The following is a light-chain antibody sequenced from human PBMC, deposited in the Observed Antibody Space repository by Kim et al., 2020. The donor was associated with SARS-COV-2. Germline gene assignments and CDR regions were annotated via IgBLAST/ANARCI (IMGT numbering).Light chain of an antibody. Sequence: PGERVTLFCRASQSVRSIYLTWYQQKPGQARRLLIFGASTRATGIPARFSGRGSGADFTLTISSLQPEDFAVYYCQQDYNLYTFGQGTKLEI. J-gene: IGKJ2*01. CDR3: QQDYNLYT. CDR2: GAS. V-gene: IGKV3D-7*01. CDR1: QSVRSIY.